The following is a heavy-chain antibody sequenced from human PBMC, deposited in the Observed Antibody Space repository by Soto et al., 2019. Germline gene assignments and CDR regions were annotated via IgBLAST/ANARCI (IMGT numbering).Heavy chain of an antibody. Sequence: GGSLRLSCAASGFTFIGYSMNWVRQAPGKGLERVSYISSSSSTIHYADSVKGRFTISRDNAKNSLYLQMNSLRAEDTAVYYCAKDFGYNYGYDAFDIWGQGTMVTVSS. CDR1: GFTFIGYS. CDR3: AKDFGYNYGYDAFDI. CDR2: ISSSSSTI. V-gene: IGHV3-48*01. D-gene: IGHD5-18*01. J-gene: IGHJ3*02.